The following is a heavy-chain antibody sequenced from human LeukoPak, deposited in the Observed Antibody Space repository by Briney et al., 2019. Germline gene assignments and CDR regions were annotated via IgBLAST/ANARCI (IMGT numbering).Heavy chain of an antibody. CDR3: ATPIKRYCSSTSCYDFDY. J-gene: IGHJ4*02. CDR2: ISSSSSYI. Sequence: PGGSLRLSCAASGFTFSSYSMNWVRQAPGKGLEWVSSISSSSSYIYYADSVKGRFTISRHNAKNSLYLQMNSLRAEDTAVYYCATPIKRYCSSTSCYDFDYWGQGTLVTVSS. CDR1: GFTFSSYS. V-gene: IGHV3-21*01. D-gene: IGHD2-2*01.